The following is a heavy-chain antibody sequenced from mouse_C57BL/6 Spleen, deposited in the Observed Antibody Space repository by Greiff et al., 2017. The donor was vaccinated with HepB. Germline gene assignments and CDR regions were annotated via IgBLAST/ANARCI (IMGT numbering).Heavy chain of an antibody. CDR2: ISSGGDYI. V-gene: IGHV5-9-1*02. J-gene: IGHJ3*01. CDR1: GFTFSSYA. CDR3: TRDGDYDAWFAY. D-gene: IGHD2-4*01. Sequence: DVMLVESGEGLVKPGGSLKLSCAASGFTFSSYAMSWVRQTPEKRLEWVAYISSGGDYIYYADTVKGRFTISRDNARNTLYLQMSSLKSEDTAMYYCTRDGDYDAWFAYWGQGTLVTVSA.